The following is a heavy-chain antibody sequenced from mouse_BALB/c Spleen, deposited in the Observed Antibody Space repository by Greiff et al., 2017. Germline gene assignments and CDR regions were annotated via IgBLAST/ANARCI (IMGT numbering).Heavy chain of an antibody. CDR2: INPSSGYT. D-gene: IGHD2-3*01. CDR1: GYTFTSYT. Sequence: VQLQQSAAELARPGASVKMSCKASGYTFTSYTMHWVKQRPGQGLEWIGYINPSSGYTEYNQKFKDKTTLTADKSSSTAYMQLSSLTSEDSAVYYCARPDGYYVGFFDYWGQGTTLTVSS. J-gene: IGHJ2*01. V-gene: IGHV1-4*02. CDR3: ARPDGYYVGFFDY.